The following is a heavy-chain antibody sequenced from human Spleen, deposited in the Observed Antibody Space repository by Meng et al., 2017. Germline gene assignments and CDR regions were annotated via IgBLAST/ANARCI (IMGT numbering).Heavy chain of an antibody. Sequence: QVQLQQGGAGLWKPSETLSLCCVVSGGSFSDYYWSWIRQPPGKGLEWIGEINHSGSTNYNPSLESRATISVDTSQNNLSLKLSSVTAADSAVYYCARGPTTMAHDFDYWGQGTLVTVSS. CDR3: ARGPTTMAHDFDY. CDR2: INHSGST. CDR1: GGSFSDYY. V-gene: IGHV4-34*01. D-gene: IGHD4-11*01. J-gene: IGHJ4*02.